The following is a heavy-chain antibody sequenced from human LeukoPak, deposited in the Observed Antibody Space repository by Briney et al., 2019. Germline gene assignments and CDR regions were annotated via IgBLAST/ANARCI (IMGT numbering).Heavy chain of an antibody. CDR1: GFTFSSYS. V-gene: IGHV3-72*01. CDR2: TRDKANSYTT. J-gene: IGHJ4*02. CDR3: ARVLSSSWSGTVCDY. Sequence: GGSLRLSCAASGFTFSSYSMNWVRQAPGKGLGWVGRTRDKANSYTTEYAASVKGRFTISRDDSKQSLYLQMNSLKTEDTAVYYCARVLSSSWSGTVCDYWGQGTLVTVSS. D-gene: IGHD6-13*01.